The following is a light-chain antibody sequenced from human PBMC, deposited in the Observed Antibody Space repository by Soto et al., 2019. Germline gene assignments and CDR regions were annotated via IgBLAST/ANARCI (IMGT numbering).Light chain of an antibody. Sequence: EIVLTQSPATLSLSPGERATLSCRASQSISSYLAWYQQKPDQAPRLLIYDASNRATGIPARFSGSGSGTAFPLTIRRLEPEDFAVYCCHQRSPWPFTFGPGTKVDIK. J-gene: IGKJ3*01. CDR3: HQRSPWPFT. CDR2: DAS. V-gene: IGKV3-11*01. CDR1: QSISSY.